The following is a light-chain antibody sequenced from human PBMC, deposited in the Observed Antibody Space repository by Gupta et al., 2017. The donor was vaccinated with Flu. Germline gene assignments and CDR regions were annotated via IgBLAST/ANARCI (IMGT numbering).Light chain of an antibody. CDR2: KAS. V-gene: IGKV1-5*03. J-gene: IGKJ2*01. CDR3: QQYNDYPYT. CDR1: QSISSW. Sequence: DIQMTQSPSTLSASVRDRVTITCRAGQSISSWLAWYQQKPGKAPKLLIYKASSLGSGVPSRFSGSGSGTEFTLTISSLQPDDFATYYCQQYNDYPYTFGQGTNLEIK.